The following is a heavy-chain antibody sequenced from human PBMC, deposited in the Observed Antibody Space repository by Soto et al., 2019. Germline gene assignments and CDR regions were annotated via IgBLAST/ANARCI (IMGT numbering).Heavy chain of an antibody. J-gene: IGHJ4*02. CDR1: GFSLTTTGVG. Sequence: QITLKESGPTRVRPTQTLALTCTFSGFSLTTTGVGVGWIRKTPGKALEWLAVIYWDDDKRYRPSLKSRLTITKDPSKNQVVLTMADMDPVDTATYFCAHRGYMYGNWDHGYFDYWGQGTLVTVSS. V-gene: IGHV2-5*02. D-gene: IGHD5-18*01. CDR2: IYWDDDK. CDR3: AHRGYMYGNWDHGYFDY.